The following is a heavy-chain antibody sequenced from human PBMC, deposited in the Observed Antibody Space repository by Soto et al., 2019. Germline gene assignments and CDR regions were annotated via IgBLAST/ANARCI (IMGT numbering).Heavy chain of an antibody. D-gene: IGHD3-22*01. CDR1: GGTFSSYA. CDR3: ARNLRTYYYDSSGPGSAFDI. CDR2: IIPIFGTA. V-gene: IGHV1-69*13. J-gene: IGHJ3*02. Sequence: ASVKVSCKASGGTFSSYAISWVRQAPGQGLEWMGGIIPIFGTANYAQKFQGRVTITADESTSTAYMELSSLRSEDTAVYYCARNLRTYYYDSSGPGSAFDIWGQGTMVTVSS.